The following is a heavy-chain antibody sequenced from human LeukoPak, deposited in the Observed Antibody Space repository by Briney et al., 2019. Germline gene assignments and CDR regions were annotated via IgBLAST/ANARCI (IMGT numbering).Heavy chain of an antibody. D-gene: IGHD2-2*01. J-gene: IGHJ5*02. CDR2: IIPIFGTA. V-gene: IGHV1-69*05. Sequence: SVKVSCKASGGTFSSYAISWVRQAPGQGLEWMGGIIPIFGTANYAQKFQGRVTITTDESTSTAYMELSSLRSEDTAVYYCARDLREDIVVVPADHGNWFDPWGQGTLVTVSS. CDR3: ARDLREDIVVVPADHGNWFDP. CDR1: GGTFSSYA.